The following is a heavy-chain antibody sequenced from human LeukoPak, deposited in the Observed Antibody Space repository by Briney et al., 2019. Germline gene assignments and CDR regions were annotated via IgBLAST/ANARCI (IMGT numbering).Heavy chain of an antibody. D-gene: IGHD6-13*01. CDR2: ISAYNGNT. V-gene: IGHV1-18*01. CDR1: GYTFTSYG. CDR3: AREKQSSSWYSFDY. Sequence: ASVKASCKASGYTFTSYGISWVRQAPRQGLEWMGWISAYNGNTNYAQKLQGRVTMTTDTSTSTAYMELRSLRSDDTAVYYCAREKQSSSWYSFDYWGQGTLVTVSS. J-gene: IGHJ4*02.